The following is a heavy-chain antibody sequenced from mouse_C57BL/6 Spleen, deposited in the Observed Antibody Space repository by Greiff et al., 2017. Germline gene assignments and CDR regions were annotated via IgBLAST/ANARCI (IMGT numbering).Heavy chain of an antibody. CDR2: IDPSDSYT. D-gene: IGHD3-2*02. CDR1: GYTFTSYW. J-gene: IGHJ4*01. CDR3: AREGTAQAAYYYAMDY. V-gene: IGHV1-59*01. Sequence: QVQLQQPGAELVRPGTSVKLSCKASGYTFTSYWMHWVKQRPGQGLEWIGVIDPSDSYTNYNQKFKGKATLTVDTSSSTAYMQLSSLTSEDSAVYYCAREGTAQAAYYYAMDYWGQGTSVTVSS.